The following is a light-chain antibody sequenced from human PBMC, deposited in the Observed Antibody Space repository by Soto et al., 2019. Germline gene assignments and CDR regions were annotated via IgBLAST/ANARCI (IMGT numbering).Light chain of an antibody. Sequence: EIVMTQSPATLSVSPGERATLSCRASQSVSSNLAWYQQKPGQAPRLLIYDASTRATGSPARFSGSGSGTEFTPTIISRQSYDYVAVYCHQYNNWPSWTFGQGTKVEIK. J-gene: IGKJ1*01. V-gene: IGKV3-15*01. CDR1: QSVSSN. CDR2: DAS. CDR3: HQYNNWPSWT.